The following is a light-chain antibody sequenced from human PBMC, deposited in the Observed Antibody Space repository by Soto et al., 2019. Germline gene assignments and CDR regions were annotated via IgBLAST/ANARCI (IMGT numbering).Light chain of an antibody. J-gene: IGKJ1*01. CDR2: ATS. CDR1: QSVSSSY. CDR3: QQLGISTWT. Sequence: EIVWTESAGTLSLSPGERATLSCRASQSVSSSYLAWYQQKPGQAPRLLIYATSTRATGIPDRFSVSGSVTDFTLTISRLENEDFAVYDCQQLGISTWTFCQGTKVDIK. V-gene: IGKV3-20*01.